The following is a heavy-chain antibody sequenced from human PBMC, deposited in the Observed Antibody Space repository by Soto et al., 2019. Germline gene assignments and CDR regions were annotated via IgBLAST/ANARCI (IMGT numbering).Heavy chain of an antibody. CDR1: GFTFSSYA. V-gene: IGHV3-30*04. CDR3: ARDGSRRYYDSSGYFDY. Sequence: GGSLRLSCAASGFTFSSYAMHWVRQAPGKGLEWVAVISYDGSNKYYADSVKGRFTISRDNSKNTLYLQMNSLRAEDTAVCYCARDGSRRYYDSSGYFDYWGQGTLVTVSS. J-gene: IGHJ4*02. D-gene: IGHD3-22*01. CDR2: ISYDGSNK.